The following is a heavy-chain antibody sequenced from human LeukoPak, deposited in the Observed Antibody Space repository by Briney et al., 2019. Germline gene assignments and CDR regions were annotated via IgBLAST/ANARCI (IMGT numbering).Heavy chain of an antibody. CDR1: GGSISSSSYY. CDR2: IYYSGST. V-gene: IGHV4-39*07. CDR3: ARCSAASLDNWFDP. J-gene: IGHJ5*02. Sequence: SETLSLTCTVSGGSISSSSYYWGRIRQPPGKGLEWIGSIYYSGSTYYNPSLKSRVTISVDTSKNQFSLKLSSVTAADTAVYYCARCSAASLDNWFDPWGQGTLVTVSS. D-gene: IGHD6-13*01.